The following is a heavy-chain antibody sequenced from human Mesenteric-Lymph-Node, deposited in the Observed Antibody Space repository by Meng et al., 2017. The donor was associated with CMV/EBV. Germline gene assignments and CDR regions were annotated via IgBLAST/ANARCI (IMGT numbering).Heavy chain of an antibody. J-gene: IGHJ4*02. Sequence: GESLKISCAASGFTFDNYAMTWVRQAPGKGLEWVSAISGSGGSSYSADSVKGRFTISRDNSKNTLYLQMNSLKAEDTAVYYCARGPVDVVAYYFTYWGQGTLVTVSS. CDR2: ISGSGGSS. D-gene: IGHD5-12*01. V-gene: IGHV3-23*01. CDR1: GFTFDNYA. CDR3: ARGPVDVVAYYFTY.